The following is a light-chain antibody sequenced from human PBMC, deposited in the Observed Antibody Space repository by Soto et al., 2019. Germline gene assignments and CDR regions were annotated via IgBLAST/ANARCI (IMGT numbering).Light chain of an antibody. Sequence: QSVLTQPPSVSGTPGQRVTISCSGSISNIENNYVHWFQQLPGTAPKVLSNRNNQRPSGVPDRFSGSKSGTSASLAISGLRSEDEAEYYCAAWDDTVRSYVFGTGTKLTVL. CDR2: RNN. CDR3: AAWDDTVRSYV. J-gene: IGLJ1*01. CDR1: ISNIENNY. V-gene: IGLV1-47*01.